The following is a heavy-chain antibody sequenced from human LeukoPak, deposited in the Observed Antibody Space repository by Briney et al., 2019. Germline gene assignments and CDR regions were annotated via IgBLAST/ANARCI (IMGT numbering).Heavy chain of an antibody. Sequence: PSETLSLTCTVSGASISSTYYSWIRQPPGKGLEWIGSMYYSGSTSYNPSLKSRVTISVDTSKNQFSLKLSSVTAADTAVYYCTRQIAAAGTDYWGQGTLVTVSS. D-gene: IGHD6-13*01. CDR1: GASISSTYY. J-gene: IGHJ4*02. CDR2: MYYSGST. CDR3: TRQIAAAGTDY. V-gene: IGHV4-39*01.